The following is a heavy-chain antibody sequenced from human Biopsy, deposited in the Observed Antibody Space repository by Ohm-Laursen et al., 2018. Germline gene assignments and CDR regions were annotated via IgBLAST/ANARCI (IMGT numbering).Heavy chain of an antibody. D-gene: IGHD3-10*01. CDR2: INDSGRT. CDR3: PRGTNYYGSGRNRHWFDP. Sequence: SETLSLTCCVYGGSFSGYYCSWIRQPPGKGLEWIGEINDSGRTNYNPSLRSRVTFSVDTSKNQFSLKLSSVTAADTAVYYCPRGTNYYGSGRNRHWFDPWGQGTQVTVSS. CDR1: GGSFSGYY. J-gene: IGHJ5*02. V-gene: IGHV4-34*01.